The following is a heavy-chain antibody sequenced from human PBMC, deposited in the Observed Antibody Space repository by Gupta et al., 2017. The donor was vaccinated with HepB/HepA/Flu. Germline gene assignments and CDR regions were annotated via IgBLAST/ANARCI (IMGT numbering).Heavy chain of an antibody. D-gene: IGHD2-2*03. Sequence: EVQLLESGGGSVHPGGSLRLSCAASGITFSNYWMHSVRQDPVTGLVWVSRINSDGSKITYADSVKGRFSISRDNAKTTLYLQMSNLRDDDTAVYYCARSEVDSAVVSDPLWDRLDAWGQGATVTVSS. J-gene: IGHJ6*02. CDR3: ARSEVDSAVVSDPLWDRLDA. V-gene: IGHV3-74*01. CDR2: INSDGSKI. CDR1: GITFSNYW.